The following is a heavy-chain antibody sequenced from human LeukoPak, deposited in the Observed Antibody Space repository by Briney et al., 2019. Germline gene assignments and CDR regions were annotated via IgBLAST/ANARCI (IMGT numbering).Heavy chain of an antibody. CDR2: ISSSSSYI. V-gene: IGHV3-21*04. Sequence: GGSLRLSCAASGFTFSSYSMNWVRQAPGKGLEWVSSISSSSSYIYYADSVKGRFTISRDNSKNTLYLQMNSLRAEDTALYYCAKPSSGYYIGFDYWGQGTLVTVSS. CDR3: AKPSSGYYIGFDY. CDR1: GFTFSSYS. J-gene: IGHJ4*02. D-gene: IGHD3-22*01.